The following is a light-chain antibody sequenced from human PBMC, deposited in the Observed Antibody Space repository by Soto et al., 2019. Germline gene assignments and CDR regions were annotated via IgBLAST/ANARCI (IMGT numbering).Light chain of an antibody. CDR2: DVT. CDR1: SSDVGDYDY. V-gene: IGLV2-8*01. Sequence: QSVLTQPPSASGSPGQSVTISCTGTSSDVGDYDYVSWYQQHPGKAPKLMIYDVTKRPSGVPDRFSGSKSANTASLTVSGLQAEDEADYYCSSYAGTHIVFGTGTKVTVL. J-gene: IGLJ1*01. CDR3: SSYAGTHIV.